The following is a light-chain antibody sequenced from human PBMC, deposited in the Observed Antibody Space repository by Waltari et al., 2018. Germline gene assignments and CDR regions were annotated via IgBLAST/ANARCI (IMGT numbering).Light chain of an antibody. CDR3: QSYDSNNHWV. CDR1: SGSIASTY. Sequence: NFLLTQPHSVSESPGKTVTISCTRSSGSIASTYVQCYQQRPGSSPTTLIYEDNARPSGVPDRFSGSIDSSSNSASLSISGLKTEDEADYYCQSYDSNNHWVFGGGTKLTVL. CDR2: EDN. J-gene: IGLJ3*02. V-gene: IGLV6-57*01.